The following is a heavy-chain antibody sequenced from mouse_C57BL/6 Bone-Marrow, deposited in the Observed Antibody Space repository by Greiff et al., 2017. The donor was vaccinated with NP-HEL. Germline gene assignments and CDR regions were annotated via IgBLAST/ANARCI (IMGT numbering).Heavy chain of an antibody. V-gene: IGHV3-6*01. J-gene: IGHJ3*01. CDR3: ARDNYGSSPWFAY. D-gene: IGHD1-1*01. CDR1: GYSITSGYY. Sequence: EVQLQESGPGLVKPSQSLSLTCSVTGYSITSGYYWNWIRQFPGNKLEWMGYIRYDGSNNYNPSLKNRISITRDTSKNQFFLKLNSGTTEDTATYYCARDNYGSSPWFAYWGQGTLVTVSA. CDR2: IRYDGSN.